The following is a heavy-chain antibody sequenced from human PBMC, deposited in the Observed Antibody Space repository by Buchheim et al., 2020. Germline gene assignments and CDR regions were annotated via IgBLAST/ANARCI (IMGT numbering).Heavy chain of an antibody. CDR3: ARDLHFDWLLLDLSLRY. CDR2: IKQDGREK. J-gene: IGHJ4*02. CDR1: GFTFSSYW. V-gene: IGHV3-7*01. D-gene: IGHD3-9*01. Sequence: EVQLVESGGGLVQPGGSLRLSCAASGFTFSSYWMSWVRQAPGKGLEWVVNIKQDGREKYYVDSVKGRFTISSDNAKNSLYLQMNSLRAEDTAVYYCARDLHFDWLLLDLSLRYWGQGTL.